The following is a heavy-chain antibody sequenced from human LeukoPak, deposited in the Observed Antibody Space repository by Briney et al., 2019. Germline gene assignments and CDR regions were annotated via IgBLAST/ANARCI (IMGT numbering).Heavy chain of an antibody. CDR1: GFTFSSYA. CDR2: ISSNGGST. D-gene: IGHD1-26*01. J-gene: IGHJ4*02. CDR3: ARVGSYVQFDY. Sequence: GGSPRLSCAASGFTFSSYAMHWVRQAPGKGLEYVSAISSNGGSTYYANSVKGRFTISRDNSKNTLYLQMGSLRAEDMAVYYCARVGSYVQFDYWGQGTLVTVSS. V-gene: IGHV3-64*01.